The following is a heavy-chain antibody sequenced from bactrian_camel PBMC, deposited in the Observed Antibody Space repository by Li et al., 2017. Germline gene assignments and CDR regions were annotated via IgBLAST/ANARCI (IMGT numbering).Heavy chain of an antibody. Sequence: VQLVESGGGSVQTGGSLRLSCVGSKYPSSGPYSNDIYCMAWFRQAPGKEREPVASIGTDGKTTYADFVKGRFVISKDSTENTLFLQMDNLKPEDTAMYTCAVDGWGASCGLGPGWYRVGQGTQVTVS. CDR2: IGTDGKT. CDR1: GPYSNDIYC. J-gene: IGHJ4*01. D-gene: IGHD5*01. V-gene: IGHV3S55*01.